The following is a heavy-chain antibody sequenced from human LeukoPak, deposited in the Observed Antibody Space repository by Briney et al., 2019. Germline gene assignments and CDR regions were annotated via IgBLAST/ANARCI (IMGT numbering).Heavy chain of an antibody. D-gene: IGHD3-3*02. J-gene: IGHJ4*02. CDR1: GGSMTTHH. CDR3: TTIKRGDIFGYFDF. Sequence: SETLSLTCTVSGGSMTTHHWNWIRQTPGKGLEWIGHVFDSGRTKVNPSLKSRVTLSADTSKNQLSLRLSSVTAADTAIYYCTTIKRGDIFGYFDFWGQGILVTVSS. CDR2: VFDSGRT. V-gene: IGHV4-59*11.